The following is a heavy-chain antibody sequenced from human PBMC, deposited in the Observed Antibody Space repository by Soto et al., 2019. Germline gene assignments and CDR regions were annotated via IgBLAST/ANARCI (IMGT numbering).Heavy chain of an antibody. J-gene: IGHJ5*02. Sequence: PSETLSLTCTVSGGSISSYYWSWIRQPPGKGLEWIGYIYYSGSTNYNPSLKSRVTISVDTSKNQFSLKLSSVTAADTAVYYCAREVAARLNWFDPCGQGTLVTVSS. CDR3: AREVAARLNWFDP. V-gene: IGHV4-59*01. CDR1: GGSISSYY. D-gene: IGHD6-13*01. CDR2: IYYSGST.